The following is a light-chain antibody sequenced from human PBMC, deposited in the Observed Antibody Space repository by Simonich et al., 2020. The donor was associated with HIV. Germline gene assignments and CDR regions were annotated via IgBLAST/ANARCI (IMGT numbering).Light chain of an antibody. CDR1: TTNIGSGYD. J-gene: IGLJ3*02. CDR3: QSYDSSLSGSV. Sequence: QSVLTQPPSVSGAPGQSVTISCPGSTTNIGSGYDVHWYKQLPGTAPKLLIYGKNNRPSGVPDRFSGSKSGPSASLAITGLQTEDEADYYCQSYDSSLSGSVFGGGTKLTVL. CDR2: GKN. V-gene: IGLV1-40*01.